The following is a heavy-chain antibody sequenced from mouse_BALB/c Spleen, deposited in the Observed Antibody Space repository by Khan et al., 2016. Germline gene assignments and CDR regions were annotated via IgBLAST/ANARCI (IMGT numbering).Heavy chain of an antibody. V-gene: IGHV5-6-5*01. J-gene: IGHJ4*01. CDR1: GFTFSSYA. CDR2: ISSGGTT. Sequence: EVELVESGGGLVKPGGSLKFSCAASGFTFSSYAMSWVRQTPEKRLEWVASISSGGTTYYPDSVKGRFTISRDDARNILYLQMNSLRSEVTAIYYCAREENALDYWGQGTSVTVSS. CDR3: AREENALDY.